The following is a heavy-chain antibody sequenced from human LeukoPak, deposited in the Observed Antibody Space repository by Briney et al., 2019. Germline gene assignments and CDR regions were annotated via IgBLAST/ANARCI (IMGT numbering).Heavy chain of an antibody. CDR1: GFTFSTYG. D-gene: IGHD6-19*01. J-gene: IGHJ4*02. CDR2: ISYDGSNK. V-gene: IGHV3-30*18. CDR3: AKESIAVAGFDY. Sequence: PGGSLRLSCPASGFTFSTYGMHWVRQAPAKWRGCVAVISYDGSNKYYADSVKGRFTISRDNSKNTLYLQMNSLRAEDTAVYYCAKESIAVAGFDYWGQGTLVTVSS.